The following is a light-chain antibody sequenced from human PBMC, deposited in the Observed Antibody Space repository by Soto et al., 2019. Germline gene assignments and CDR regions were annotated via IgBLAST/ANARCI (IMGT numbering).Light chain of an antibody. J-gene: IGLJ1*01. V-gene: IGLV3-21*02. CDR3: QVWDGRSFQGV. Sequence: SYELTQPPSVSVAPGQTASIACGGDSIGSKSVNWYQQRPGQAPVVVVYDDTDRPTGIPERFSGSNSGNTATLTITRVEAGDEADYYCQVWDGRSFQGVFGPGTKGTV. CDR2: DDT. CDR1: SIGSKS.